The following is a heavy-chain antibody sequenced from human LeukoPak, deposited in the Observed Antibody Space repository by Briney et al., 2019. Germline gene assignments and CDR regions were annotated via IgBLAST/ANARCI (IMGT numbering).Heavy chain of an antibody. J-gene: IGHJ3*01. CDR1: GYTFTGYY. Sequence: ASVKVSCKASGYTFTGYYMHWVRQAPGQGLEWMGWINPNSGGTNYAQKFQGRVTMTRDTSISTAYMELSRLRSDDTAVYYCARDREYQLLLIGTTGGIDAFDVWGQGTKVTVSS. CDR2: INPNSGGT. D-gene: IGHD2-2*01. CDR3: ARDREYQLLLIGTTGGIDAFDV. V-gene: IGHV1-2*02.